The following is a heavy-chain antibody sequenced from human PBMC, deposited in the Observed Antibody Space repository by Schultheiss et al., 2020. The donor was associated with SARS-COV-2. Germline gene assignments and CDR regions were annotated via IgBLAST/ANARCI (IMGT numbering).Heavy chain of an antibody. CDR2: IYHSGST. V-gene: IGHV4-38-2*01. D-gene: IGHD6-13*01. J-gene: IGHJ5*02. CDR1: GESFSGYY. Sequence: SETLSLTCAVYGESFSGYYWGWIRQPPGKGLEWIGSIYHSGSTYYNPSLKSRVTISVDTSKNLFSLKLSSVTAADTAVYSCARGGIAAAYGWFDAWGQGTLVTVSS. CDR3: ARGGIAAAYGWFDA.